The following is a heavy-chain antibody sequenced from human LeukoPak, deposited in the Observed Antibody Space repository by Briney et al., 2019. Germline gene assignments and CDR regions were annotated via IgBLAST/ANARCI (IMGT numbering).Heavy chain of an antibody. CDR2: ISSSSSYI. Sequence: PGGSLRLSCAASGFTCSSYSMNWVRQAPGKGLEWVSSISSSSSYIYYADSVKGRFTISRDNAKNSLYLQMNSLRAEDTAVYYCARDPENYDSSGYYYEPDYWGQGTLVTVSS. CDR3: ARDPENYDSSGYYYEPDY. V-gene: IGHV3-21*01. CDR1: GFTCSSYS. J-gene: IGHJ4*02. D-gene: IGHD3-22*01.